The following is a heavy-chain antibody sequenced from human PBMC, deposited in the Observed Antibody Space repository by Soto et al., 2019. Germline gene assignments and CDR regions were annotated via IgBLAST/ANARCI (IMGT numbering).Heavy chain of an antibody. J-gene: IGHJ5*02. CDR2: IIPLFGTA. CDR1: RGTFSSYA. Sequence: SVKVSRKASRGTFSSYAFSWVRQAPGQGLEWLGGIIPLFGTANYAQKFQGRVTITADESTSTAYMELSSLRSEDTAVYYCVKCGGNKDVHFVNNWFDPWGQGTLVTVSS. CDR3: VKCGGNKDVHFVNNWFDP. V-gene: IGHV1-69*13. D-gene: IGHD3-16*01.